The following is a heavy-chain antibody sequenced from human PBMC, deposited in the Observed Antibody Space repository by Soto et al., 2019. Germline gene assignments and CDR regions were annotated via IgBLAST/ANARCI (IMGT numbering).Heavy chain of an antibody. CDR3: ARPRNSGSYHDAFDI. CDR1: GFTFSDYY. CDR2: ISSSSRYT. D-gene: IGHD1-26*01. Sequence: GGSLRLSCAASGFTFSDYYMSWIRQAPGKGLEWVSYISSSSRYTNYADSVKGRFTISRDNAKNSLYMQMNSLRAEDTAVYYCARPRNSGSYHDAFDIWGQGTMVTVSS. V-gene: IGHV3-11*06. J-gene: IGHJ3*02.